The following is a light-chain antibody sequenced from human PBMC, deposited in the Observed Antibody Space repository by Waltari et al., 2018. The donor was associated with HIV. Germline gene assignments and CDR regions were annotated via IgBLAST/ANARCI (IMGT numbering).Light chain of an antibody. CDR3: SSYTTSNTYV. V-gene: IGLV2-14*01. CDR1: SSDIGAYNY. CDR2: RVK. Sequence: QSALAQPASVSGSPGPSITFSCTGTSSDIGAYNYVSWYQKHPDKAPKVIIYRVKSRPSGVSDRFSGSKSGNTASLTISGLQAEDEADYYCSSYTTSNTYVFGRGTTVSVL. J-gene: IGLJ1*01.